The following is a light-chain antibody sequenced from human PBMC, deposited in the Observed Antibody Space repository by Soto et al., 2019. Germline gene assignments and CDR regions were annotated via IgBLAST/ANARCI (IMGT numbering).Light chain of an antibody. CDR2: GTS. CDR3: QQYGNSPPFS. J-gene: IGKJ2*03. Sequence: EIVLTQSPGSLSLSPGEGATLSCRASQSVSTTYLAWYQQKPGQAPRLVIYGTSSRAAGIPDRFRGSGSGTDFTLSISSLEPEDFGVYYCQQYGNSPPFSFGQGTKVEIK. CDR1: QSVSTTY. V-gene: IGKV3-20*01.